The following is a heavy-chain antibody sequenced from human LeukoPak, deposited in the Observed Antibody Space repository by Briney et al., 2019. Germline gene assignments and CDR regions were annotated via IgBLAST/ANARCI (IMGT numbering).Heavy chain of an antibody. D-gene: IGHD2-2*01. CDR2: INPNSGGT. CDR1: GYTFTGYY. Sequence: GASVKVSCKASGYTFTGYYMHWVRQAPGQGLEWMGWINPNSGGTNYAQKFQGRVTMTRDTSISTAYMELSRLRSDDTAVYYCARDGVSSTSWAGPNWFDPWGQGTLVTVSS. J-gene: IGHJ5*02. CDR3: ARDGVSSTSWAGPNWFDP. V-gene: IGHV1-2*02.